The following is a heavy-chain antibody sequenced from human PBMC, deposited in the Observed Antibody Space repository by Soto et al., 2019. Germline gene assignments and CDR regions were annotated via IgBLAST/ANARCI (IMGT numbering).Heavy chain of an antibody. CDR2: IIPIFGTA. V-gene: IGHV1-69*13. CDR1: GGTFSSYA. CDR3: ARGGSSSWSGYYYYGMDV. Sequence: GASVKVSCKASGGTFSSYAISWVRQAPGQGLEWMGGIIPIFGTANYAQKFQGRVTITADESTSTAYMELSSLRSEDTAVYYCARGGSSSWSGYYYYGMDVWGQGTTVTVSS. D-gene: IGHD6-13*01. J-gene: IGHJ6*02.